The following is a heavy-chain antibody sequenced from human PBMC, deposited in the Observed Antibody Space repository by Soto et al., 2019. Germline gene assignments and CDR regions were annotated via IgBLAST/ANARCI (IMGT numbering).Heavy chain of an antibody. CDR3: ATAIADDAFDI. V-gene: IGHV1-3*01. CDR1: GYTFTSSA. Sequence: ASVKVSCKASGYTFTSSAMHWVRQAPGQRLEWMGWINAGNGNTKYSQKFQGRVTITRDTSASTAYMELSSLRFEDTAVYFCATAIADDAFDIWGRGTMVTVSS. D-gene: IGHD2-2*01. J-gene: IGHJ3*02. CDR2: INAGNGNT.